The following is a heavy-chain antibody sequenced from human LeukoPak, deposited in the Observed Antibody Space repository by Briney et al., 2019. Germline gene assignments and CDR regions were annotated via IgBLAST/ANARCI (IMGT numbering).Heavy chain of an antibody. D-gene: IGHD3-16*01. CDR2: LNSDGSST. V-gene: IGHV3-74*01. CDR1: GFTFSSYD. CDR3: ARSRYDYIWGIDY. Sequence: GGSLRLSCAASGFTFSSYDLHWVRQPPGKVLVWVSRLNSDGSSTNYADSVKGRFTISRDNAKNTLYLQMNSLRDEDTAVFYCARSRYDYIWGIDYWGQGTLVTISS. J-gene: IGHJ4*02.